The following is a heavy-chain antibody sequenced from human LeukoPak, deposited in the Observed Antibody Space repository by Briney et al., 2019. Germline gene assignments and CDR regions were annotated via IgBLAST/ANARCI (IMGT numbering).Heavy chain of an antibody. V-gene: IGHV3-11*01. CDR1: GFTFSDYY. CDR2: ISSSGSTI. CDR3: ARARYYDSSGQFGY. Sequence: GGSLRLSCAASGFTFSDYYMSWIRQAPGRGLEWVSYISSSGSTIYYADSVKGRFTISRDNAKNSLYLQMNSLRAEDTAVYYCARARYYDSSGQFGYWGQGTLVTVSS. D-gene: IGHD3-22*01. J-gene: IGHJ4*02.